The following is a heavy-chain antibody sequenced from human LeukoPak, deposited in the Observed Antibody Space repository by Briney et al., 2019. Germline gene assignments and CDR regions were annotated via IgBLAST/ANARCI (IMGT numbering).Heavy chain of an antibody. D-gene: IGHD3-22*01. CDR2: INHSGST. CDR1: GGSFSGYY. J-gene: IGHJ4*02. Sequence: SETLSLTCAVYGGSFSGYYWSWIRQPPGNGLEWIGEINHSGSTNYNPSLKSRVTILVDTSKNQFSLKLSSVTAADTAVYYCARRQYYYDSSGYYRIYYFDYWGQGTLVTVSS. V-gene: IGHV4-34*01. CDR3: ARRQYYYDSSGYYRIYYFDY.